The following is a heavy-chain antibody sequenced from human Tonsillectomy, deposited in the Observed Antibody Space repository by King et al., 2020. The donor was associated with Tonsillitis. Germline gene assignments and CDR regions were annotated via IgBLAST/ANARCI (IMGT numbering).Heavy chain of an antibody. D-gene: IGHD3-16*01. J-gene: IGHJ4*02. CDR1: GYNFTTYW. CDR2: IYPDDSDA. V-gene: IGHV5-51*01. Sequence: QLVQSGAEVKKPGESLKISCKVSGYNFTTYWIGWVRQMPGKGLEWMGIIYPDDSDARYSPSFQSQVSMSADKSILTAYLQWSSLKASDTAIFYCARGEGFDFDYWGQGTLVTVSS. CDR3: ARGEGFDFDY.